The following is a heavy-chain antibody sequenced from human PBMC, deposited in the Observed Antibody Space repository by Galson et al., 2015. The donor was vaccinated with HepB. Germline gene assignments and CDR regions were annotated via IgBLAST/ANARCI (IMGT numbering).Heavy chain of an antibody. CDR1: GFTVYNNY. CDR3: TIDPPGVASAGSCY. J-gene: IGHJ4*02. D-gene: IGHD6-13*01. CDR2: IYSGGDT. Sequence: SLRLSCAVSGFTVYNNYMSWVRQAPGKGLEFIPLIYSGGDTHYADSVKGRFTITRDNSKNTLYLEMNSLRPADTALFYCTIDPPGVASAGSCYWGQGTLVTVSS. V-gene: IGHV3-66*02.